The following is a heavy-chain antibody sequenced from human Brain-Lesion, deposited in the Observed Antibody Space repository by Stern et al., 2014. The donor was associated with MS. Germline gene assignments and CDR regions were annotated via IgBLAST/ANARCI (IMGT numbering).Heavy chain of an antibody. J-gene: IGHJ6*02. Sequence: VQLVESGPGLVKPSQTLSLSCTVSGGSISSGGYYWSWIRQPAGQGLEWIGRIFNSGSTSYNPSHKGRVPISIDTSKNQFSRRLTSMTAADTAVYYCARGRVVPGFQYYATDVWGQGTTVIVSS. CDR3: ARGRVVPGFQYYATDV. CDR1: GGSISSGGYY. V-gene: IGHV4-61*02. CDR2: IFNSGST. D-gene: IGHD2-2*01.